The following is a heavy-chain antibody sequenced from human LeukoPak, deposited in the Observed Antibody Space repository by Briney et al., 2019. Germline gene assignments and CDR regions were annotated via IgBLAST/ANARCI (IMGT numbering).Heavy chain of an antibody. CDR2: IYYSGST. CDR1: GGSISSGDYY. CDR3: AREGLKCPQKVCYYYGMDV. V-gene: IGHV4-61*08. Sequence: SETLSLTCTVSGGSISSGDYYWSWIRQPPGKGLEWIGYIYYSGSTNYNPSLKSRVTISVDTSKNQFSLKLSSVTAADTAVYYCAREGLKCPQKVCYYYGMDVWGQGTTVTVSS. J-gene: IGHJ6*02.